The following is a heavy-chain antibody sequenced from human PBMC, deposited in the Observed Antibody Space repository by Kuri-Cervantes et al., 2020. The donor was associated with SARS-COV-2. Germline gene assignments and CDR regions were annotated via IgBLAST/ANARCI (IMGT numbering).Heavy chain of an antibody. CDR1: GFNFSRTD. D-gene: IGHD3-10*01. V-gene: IGHV3-21*01. CDR3: ARDSGSDY. CDR2: ISSSSSYI. J-gene: IGHJ4*02. Sequence: GGSLRLSCAASGFNFSRTDMHWVRQAPGKGLEWVSSISSSSSYIYYADSVKGRFTISRDNAKNSLYLQMNSLRAEDTAVYYCARDSGSDYWAQGTLVTVSS.